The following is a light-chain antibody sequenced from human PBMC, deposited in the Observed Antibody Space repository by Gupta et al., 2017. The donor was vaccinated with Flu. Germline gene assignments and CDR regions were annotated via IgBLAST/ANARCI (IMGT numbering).Light chain of an antibody. CDR2: GAS. J-gene: IGKJ2*01. CDR1: QSVSSSY. CDR3: QQYGSSPRT. V-gene: IGKV3-20*01. Sequence: IVLTQSPGTLSLSPGERATLSCRASQSVSSSYLAWYQQKPGQAPRLLIYGASSRATGSPDRFSGSGSGTEFTLTISRLEPEDFAVYYCQQYGSSPRTFGQGTKLEIK.